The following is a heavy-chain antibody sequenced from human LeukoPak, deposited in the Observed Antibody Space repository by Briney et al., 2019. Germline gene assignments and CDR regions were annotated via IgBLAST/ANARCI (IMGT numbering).Heavy chain of an antibody. CDR3: ASGSSSYYYYYYGMDV. CDR1: GGSFSGYY. CDR2: INHSGST. J-gene: IGHJ6*04. V-gene: IGHV4-34*01. D-gene: IGHD6-13*01. Sequence: PSETLSLTCAVYGGSFSGYYWSWVRQPPGKGLKWIGEINHSGSTNYNPSPKSRVTISVDTSKNQFSLKLSSVTAAETAVYYCASGSSSYYYYYYGMDVWGKGTTVTVSS.